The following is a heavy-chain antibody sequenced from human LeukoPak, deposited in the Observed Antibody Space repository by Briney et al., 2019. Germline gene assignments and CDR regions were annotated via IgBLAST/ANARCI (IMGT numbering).Heavy chain of an antibody. V-gene: IGHV3-74*01. CDR1: GFTFSKYW. CDR3: ATKQWLAPPPDS. CDR2: INTDGTVT. Sequence: GGSLTLPCAASGFTFSKYWMLWVRQAPGKGLESVSRINTDGTVTTYADSVKGRFTVSRDNADNTMFLQMNSVRDEDTAVYYCATKQWLAPPPDSWGQGSPGTVSS. J-gene: IGHJ4*02. D-gene: IGHD6-19*01.